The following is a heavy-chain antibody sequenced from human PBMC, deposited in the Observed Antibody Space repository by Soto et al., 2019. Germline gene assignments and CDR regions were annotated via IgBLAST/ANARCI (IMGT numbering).Heavy chain of an antibody. CDR3: ARGSAFIGLDY. CDR2: IGTSGSYI. J-gene: IGHJ4*02. Sequence: GASLRHSFRSSGFIFRSYSMNWVRQAPGKGLEWVSSIGTSGSYIYDTDSVKGRFTISRDNTKDSLYLQMNSLRAEDTAIYYCARGSAFIGLDYWGQGT. D-gene: IGHD1-26*01. CDR1: GFIFRSYS. V-gene: IGHV3-21*01.